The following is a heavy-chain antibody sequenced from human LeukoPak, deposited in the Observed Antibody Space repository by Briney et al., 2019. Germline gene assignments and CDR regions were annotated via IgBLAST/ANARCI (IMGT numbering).Heavy chain of an antibody. D-gene: IGHD6-6*01. V-gene: IGHV4-59*01. CDR3: ARLSRGSSAGFDY. J-gene: IGHJ4*02. CDR2: IYYSGSS. CDR1: GGSISNYY. Sequence: RPSETLSLTCAVSGGSISNYYWNWIRQPLGKGLEWIGYIYYSGSSNYNPSLKSRVTISVDTSKNQFSLKVNSVTAADTAVYFCARLSRGSSAGFDYWGQGTLVTVSS.